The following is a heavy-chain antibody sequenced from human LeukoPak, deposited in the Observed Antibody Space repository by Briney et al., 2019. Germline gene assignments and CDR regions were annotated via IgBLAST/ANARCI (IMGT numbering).Heavy chain of an antibody. CDR3: ARRISYYDSSGPLFDY. V-gene: IGHV4-59*01. D-gene: IGHD3-22*01. Sequence: PSETLSLTCTVSGGSFSSYYWTWIRQPPGKGLEWIGYIYSSGSTNYNPSLNSRVTISVDTPKNQFSLKLTSVTAADTAAYYCARRISYYDSSGPLFDYWGQGTLVTVSS. CDR1: GGSFSSYY. J-gene: IGHJ4*02. CDR2: IYSSGST.